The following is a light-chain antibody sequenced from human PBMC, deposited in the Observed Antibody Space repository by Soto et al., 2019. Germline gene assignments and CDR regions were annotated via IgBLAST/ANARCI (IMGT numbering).Light chain of an antibody. J-gene: IGKJ4*01. CDR3: QQYNEWPLT. Sequence: EIVMTQSPATLSVSPGERATLSCRASESVSNNLAWYQQKFGQAPRLIIYHASTRATGIPARFSGSGSGTELNLTISSPQSEDLALYYCQQYNEWPLTFGGGTKVEIK. V-gene: IGKV3-15*01. CDR2: HAS. CDR1: ESVSNN.